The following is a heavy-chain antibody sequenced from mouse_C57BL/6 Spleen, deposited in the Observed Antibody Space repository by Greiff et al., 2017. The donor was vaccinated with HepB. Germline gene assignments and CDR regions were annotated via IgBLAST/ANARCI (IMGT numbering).Heavy chain of an antibody. CDR2: INPYNGGT. CDR3: ARDSSPFDY. V-gene: IGHV1-19*01. D-gene: IGHD1-1*01. CDR1: GYTFTDYY. Sequence: EVQLQESGPVLVKPGASVKMSCKASGYTFTDYYMNWVKQSHGKSLEWIGVINPYNGGTSYNQKFKGKATLTVDKSSSTAYMELNSLTSEDSAVYYCARDSSPFDYWGQGTTLTVSS. J-gene: IGHJ2*01.